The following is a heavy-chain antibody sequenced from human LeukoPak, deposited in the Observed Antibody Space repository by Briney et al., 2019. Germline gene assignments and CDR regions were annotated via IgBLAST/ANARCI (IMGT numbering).Heavy chain of an antibody. Sequence: PGGSLRLSCAASGFTFSDYYMSWIRQAPGKGLEWVSYISSSGGTKYYADSVKGRFTISRDNSKDTLYLHIKSLRAEDTAVYYCAKDISSNCYRGRGVDHWGQGTLVTVSS. CDR3: AKDISSNCYRGRGVDH. V-gene: IGHV3-11*01. CDR1: GFTFSDYY. J-gene: IGHJ4*02. CDR2: ISSSGGTK. D-gene: IGHD2-2*01.